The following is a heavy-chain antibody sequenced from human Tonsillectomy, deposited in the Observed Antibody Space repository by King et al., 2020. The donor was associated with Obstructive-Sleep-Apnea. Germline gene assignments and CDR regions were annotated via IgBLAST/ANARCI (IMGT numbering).Heavy chain of an antibody. CDR1: GFTFSTYS. Sequence: VQLVESGGGVVQPERSLRLSCAASGFTFSTYSIHWVRQAPGKGLEWVAVISYDGSRKYYADSVQGRFTISRDNSKNTVYLQMNSLRAEDTAVYYCERESVGATGWGGYFDYWGQGTLVTVSS. V-gene: IGHV3-30-3*01. CDR2: ISYDGSRK. J-gene: IGHJ4*02. D-gene: IGHD1-26*01. CDR3: ERESVGATGWGGYFDY.